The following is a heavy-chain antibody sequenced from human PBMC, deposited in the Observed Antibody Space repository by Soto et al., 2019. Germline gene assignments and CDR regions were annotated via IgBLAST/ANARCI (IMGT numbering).Heavy chain of an antibody. CDR2: INAGNGNT. CDR1: GYTFTNYA. J-gene: IGHJ4*02. D-gene: IGHD2-2*01. CDR3: ARWWCSSTTCYELDY. Sequence: ASVKVSCKASGYTFTNYALHWVRQAPGQRLEWMGWINAGNGNTRYSQNFQGRFTITRDTSASTLYMEMSSLRSEDTAVYYCARWWCSSTTCYELDYWGQGTPVTVSS. V-gene: IGHV1-3*01.